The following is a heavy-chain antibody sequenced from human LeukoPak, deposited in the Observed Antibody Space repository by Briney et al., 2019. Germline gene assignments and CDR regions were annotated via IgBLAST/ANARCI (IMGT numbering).Heavy chain of an antibody. Sequence: ASVKVSCKASGYTFTGYYMHWVRQAPGQGLEWMGWINPNSGGTNYAQKFQGRVTMTRDTSISTAYMELSRLRSDDTAVYHCARTGRDFWSGFDAFDIWGQGTMVTVSS. V-gene: IGHV1-2*02. J-gene: IGHJ3*02. CDR3: ARTGRDFWSGFDAFDI. D-gene: IGHD3-3*01. CDR2: INPNSGGT. CDR1: GYTFTGYY.